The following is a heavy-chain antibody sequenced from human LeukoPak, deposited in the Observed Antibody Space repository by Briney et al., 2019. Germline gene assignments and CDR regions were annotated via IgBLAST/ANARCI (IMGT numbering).Heavy chain of an antibody. J-gene: IGHJ4*02. CDR1: GFTFSSYA. D-gene: IGHD3-3*01. Sequence: PGGSLRLSCAASGFTFSSYAMSWVRQAPGKGLEWVSAISGSGGSTDYADSVKGRFTISRDNSKNTLYLQMNSLRAEDTAVYYCAKGHLLRFLEWLSYFDYWGQGTPVTVSS. CDR3: AKGHLLRFLEWLSYFDY. CDR2: ISGSGGST. V-gene: IGHV3-23*01.